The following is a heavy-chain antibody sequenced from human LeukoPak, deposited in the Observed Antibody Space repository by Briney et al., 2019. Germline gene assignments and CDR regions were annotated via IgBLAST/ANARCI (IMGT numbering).Heavy chain of an antibody. CDR2: IFLTGVT. J-gene: IGHJ4*02. V-gene: IGHV4-4*02. Sequence: SGTLSLTCAVSGDSIGSGNWWSWVRQSPGKGLEWIGEIFLTGVTNYNPSLKSRVTISLEKSKNPFSLRLTSVTAADTAVYYCARGLNGDPSPFDYWGQGTLVTVSS. CDR3: ARGLNGDPSPFDY. CDR1: GDSIGSGNW. D-gene: IGHD2-21*02.